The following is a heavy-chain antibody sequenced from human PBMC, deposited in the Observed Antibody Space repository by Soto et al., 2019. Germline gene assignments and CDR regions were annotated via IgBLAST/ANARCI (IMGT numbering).Heavy chain of an antibody. CDR1: GFSLTTSGVG. CDR2: IYWDDDK. J-gene: IGHJ4*02. D-gene: IGHD3-3*01. CDR3: AHRVLRTVFGLVTTTAIYFDF. Sequence: QITLNESGPTQVNPRQTLTLTCTFSGFSLTTSGVGVGWIRHSPGKAPERLPLIYWDDDKRYSPSLKSRLTIGKDPSKNQVVLTMAALDPADTATYYCAHRVLRTVFGLVTTTAIYFDFWGQGTPVAVSS. V-gene: IGHV2-5*02.